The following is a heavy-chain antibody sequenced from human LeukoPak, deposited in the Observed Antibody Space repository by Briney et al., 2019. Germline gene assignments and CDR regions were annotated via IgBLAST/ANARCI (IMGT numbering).Heavy chain of an antibody. J-gene: IGHJ5*02. V-gene: IGHV3-23*01. CDR3: AKSSSGDYDTGANWFDP. D-gene: IGHD4-17*01. CDR1: EFTFSSYW. CDR2: ISGSGGST. Sequence: PGGSLRLSCAASEFTFSSYWMHWVRQAPGKGLEWVSAISGSGGSTYYADSVKGRFTISRDNSKNTLYLQMNSLRAEDTAVYYCAKSSSGDYDTGANWFDPWGQGTLVTVSS.